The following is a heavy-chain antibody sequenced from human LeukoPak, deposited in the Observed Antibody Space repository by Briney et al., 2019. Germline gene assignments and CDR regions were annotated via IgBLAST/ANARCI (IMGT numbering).Heavy chain of an antibody. CDR2: LYSGGSA. V-gene: IGHV3-53*01. CDR1: GFTVDSYY. Sequence: GGSLRLSCAASGFTVDSYYMNWVRQAPGKGLEWVTVLYSGGSAYYADSVRGRFTISRHNFKNMLYLDMNNLRAEDTAIYYCARQYSGSYIDYWGQGTLVTVSS. J-gene: IGHJ4*02. CDR3: ARQYSGSYIDY. D-gene: IGHD1-26*01.